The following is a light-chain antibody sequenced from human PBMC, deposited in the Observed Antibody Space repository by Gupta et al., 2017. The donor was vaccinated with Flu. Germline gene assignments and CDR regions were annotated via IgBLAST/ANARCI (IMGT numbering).Light chain of an antibody. V-gene: IGKV1-39*01. CDR2: SGS. CDR3: QQSDSKPRT. J-gene: IGKJ1*01. CDR1: QSISTY. Sequence: DIQMTQSPSSLSASVGDRVTITCRTTQSISTYLNWYQQKPGIGPKVLIYSGSTSHSGVRSRISGSGSGAEFTLTISMLQPEDFATYYCQQSDSKPRTFGQGTKL.